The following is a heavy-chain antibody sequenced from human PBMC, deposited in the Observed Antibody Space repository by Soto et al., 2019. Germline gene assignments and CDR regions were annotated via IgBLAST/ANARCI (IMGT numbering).Heavy chain of an antibody. CDR3: ARVMRSLLTITALDT. CDR1: GYTFTRDQ. J-gene: IGHJ5*02. D-gene: IGHD5-18*01. Sequence: ASVKVSCKASGYTFTRDQIHWVRQAPGQGLEWMGMIDPSGGKTNYAQKFQGRVTMTRDTSTSTVYMALSSLRSEDTAIYFCARVMRSLLTITALDTWDQGTLVTVSS. CDR2: IDPSGGKT. V-gene: IGHV1-46*01.